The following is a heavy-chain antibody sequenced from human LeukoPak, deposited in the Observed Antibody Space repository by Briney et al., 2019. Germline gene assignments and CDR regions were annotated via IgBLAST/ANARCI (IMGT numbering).Heavy chain of an antibody. CDR1: GGSISSSGYY. CDR2: IYYSRST. J-gene: IGHJ4*02. CDR3: ARDVLAAPGTFDY. D-gene: IGHD6-13*01. V-gene: IGHV4-39*07. Sequence: PSETLSLTCTVSGGSISSSGYYWGWIRQPPGKGLEWIGSIYYSRSTYYNPSLKSRVTISVDTSKNQFSLKLSSVTAADTAVYYCARDVLAAPGTFDYWGQGTLVTVSS.